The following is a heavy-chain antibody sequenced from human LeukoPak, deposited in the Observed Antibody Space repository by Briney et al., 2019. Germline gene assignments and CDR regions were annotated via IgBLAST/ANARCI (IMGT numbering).Heavy chain of an antibody. V-gene: IGHV1-2*02. CDR3: ARYVGSTSCYRGCGY. J-gene: IGHJ4*02. CDR1: GYTFTGYY. CDR2: INPNSGGT. Sequence: ASVKVSFKASGYTFTGYYMHWVRQAPGQGLEWMGWINPNSGGTNYAQKFQGRVTMTRDTSISTAYMELSRLRSDDTAVYYCARYVGSTSCYRGCGYWGQGTLVTVSS. D-gene: IGHD2-2*01.